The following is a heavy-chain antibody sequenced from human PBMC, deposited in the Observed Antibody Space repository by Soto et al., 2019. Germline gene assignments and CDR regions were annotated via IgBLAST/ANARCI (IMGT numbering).Heavy chain of an antibody. CDR3: ARDGSSGWYFDY. V-gene: IGHV4-31*03. J-gene: IGHJ4*02. Sequence: QVQLQESGPGLVKPSQTLSLTCTVSGGSISSGGYYWSWIRQHPGKGLEWIGYIYYSGSTYYNPSLKSRVTISVDTSKNQFSLNLSSVTAADTAVYYCARDGSSGWYFDYWGQGTLVTVSS. CDR2: IYYSGST. D-gene: IGHD6-19*01. CDR1: GGSISSGGYY.